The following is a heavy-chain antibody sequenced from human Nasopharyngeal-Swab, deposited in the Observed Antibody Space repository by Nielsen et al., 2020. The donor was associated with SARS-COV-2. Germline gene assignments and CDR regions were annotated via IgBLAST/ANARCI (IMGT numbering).Heavy chain of an antibody. CDR2: IDPSDSYT. CDR3: ARFCIATSCYYGMDV. Sequence: VRQMSGKGLEWMGRIDPSDSYTNYSPSFQGHVTISADKSISTAYLQWSSLKASDTAMYYCARFCIATSCYYGMDVWGQGTTVTVSS. J-gene: IGHJ6*02. V-gene: IGHV5-10-1*01. D-gene: IGHD6-13*01.